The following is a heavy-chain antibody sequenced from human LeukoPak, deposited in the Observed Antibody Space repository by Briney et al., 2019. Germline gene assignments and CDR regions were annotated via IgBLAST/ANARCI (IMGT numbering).Heavy chain of an antibody. CDR1: GGSLSSGGFY. D-gene: IGHD3-10*01. CDR2: IYYSGST. Sequence: SQTLSLTCTVSGGSLSSGGFYWSWIRQHPGTGLEWIGYIYYSGSTYYNPSLKSRVTISVDTSKNQFSLKLSSVTAADTAVYYCARVHRSSYYKRDWSDPWGQGTLVTVSS. V-gene: IGHV4-31*03. CDR3: ARVHRSSYYKRDWSDP. J-gene: IGHJ5*02.